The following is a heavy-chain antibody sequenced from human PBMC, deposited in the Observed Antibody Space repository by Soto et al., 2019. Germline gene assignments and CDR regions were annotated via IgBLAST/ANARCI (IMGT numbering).Heavy chain of an antibody. V-gene: IGHV4-59*01. CDR3: ASNGNDYGDYDNYYYYGMDV. J-gene: IGHJ6*02. CDR1: GGSISSYY. Sequence: PLEILSLTCTVSGGSISSYYWSWIRQPPGKGLEWIGYIYYSGSTNYNPSLKSRVTISVDTSKNQFSLKLSSVTAADTAVYYCASNGNDYGDYDNYYYYGMDVWGQGTTVTVSS. D-gene: IGHD4-17*01. CDR2: IYYSGST.